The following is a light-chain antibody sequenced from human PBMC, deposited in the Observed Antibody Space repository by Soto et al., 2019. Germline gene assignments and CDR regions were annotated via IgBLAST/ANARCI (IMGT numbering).Light chain of an antibody. CDR2: GNS. CDR1: SSNIGANYD. Sequence: QSVLTQPPSVSGAPGQRVTISCTGSSSNIGANYDVHWYQQRPGTAPKLLIFGNSNRPSWVPDRFSGSKSGTSASLAITGLQAEDEGDYYCQSYDSTLSARDVFGTGTKVTVL. V-gene: IGLV1-40*01. J-gene: IGLJ1*01. CDR3: QSYDSTLSARDV.